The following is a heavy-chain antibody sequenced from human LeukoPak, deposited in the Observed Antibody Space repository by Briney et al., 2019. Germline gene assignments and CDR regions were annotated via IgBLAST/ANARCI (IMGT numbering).Heavy chain of an antibody. CDR3: ARGGLRRWY. D-gene: IGHD5-12*01. Sequence: SETLSLTCTVSGGSVSSGSYYWSWIRQPPGKGLEWIGYIYYSGSTNYNPSLKSRVTISVDKSKNQFSLKLSSVTAADTAVYYCARGGLRRWYWGQGTLVTVSS. V-gene: IGHV4-61*01. CDR1: GGSVSSGSYY. J-gene: IGHJ4*02. CDR2: IYYSGST.